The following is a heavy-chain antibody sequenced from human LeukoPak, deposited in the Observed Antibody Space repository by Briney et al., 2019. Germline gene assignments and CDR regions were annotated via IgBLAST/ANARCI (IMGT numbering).Heavy chain of an antibody. CDR3: ARRNYYDSREPGYYFDY. Sequence: GESLKISCKCSGYSFTSYWIGWVRQMPGKGLECMGIIYPGDSDTRYSPSFQRQVTISADKSISTAYLQWSSLEASDTAMYYCARRNYYDSREPGYYFDYWGQGTMVTVSS. J-gene: IGHJ4*02. CDR2: IYPGDSDT. CDR1: GYSFTSYW. V-gene: IGHV5-51*01. D-gene: IGHD3-22*01.